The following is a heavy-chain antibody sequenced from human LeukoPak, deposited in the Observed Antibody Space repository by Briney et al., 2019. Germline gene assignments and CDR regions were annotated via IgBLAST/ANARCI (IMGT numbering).Heavy chain of an antibody. CDR3: ARGDGYNPFDP. J-gene: IGHJ5*02. D-gene: IGHD5-24*01. CDR1: GYSISSGYH. CDR2: MYHSGST. Sequence: SETLSLTCAVSGYSISSGYHWGWIRQSPGKGLEWIGFMYHSGSTYYDPSLKSRVTISVDTSKNQFSLKLSSVTAADTAVYYCARGDGYNPFDPWGQGTLVTVSS. V-gene: IGHV4-38-2*01.